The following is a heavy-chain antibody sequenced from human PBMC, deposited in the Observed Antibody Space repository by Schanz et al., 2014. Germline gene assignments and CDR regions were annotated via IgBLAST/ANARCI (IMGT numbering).Heavy chain of an antibody. J-gene: IGHJ4*02. CDR2: ISRSSSTI. CDR1: GFTFSNHA. D-gene: IGHD1-26*01. V-gene: IGHV3-48*01. CDR3: ARDSGSHYLVDY. Sequence: EQLVESGGGAVQPGRSLRLSCAASGFTFSNHALSWVRQAPGKGLEWVSYISRSSSTIYYADSVRGRFTISRDNAKNSLYLQMNSLRAEDTAVYYCARDSGSHYLVDYWGQGTLVTVSS.